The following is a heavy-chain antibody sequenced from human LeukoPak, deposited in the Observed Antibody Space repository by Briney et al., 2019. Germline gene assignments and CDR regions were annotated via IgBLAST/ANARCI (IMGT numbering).Heavy chain of an antibody. V-gene: IGHV4-39*01. J-gene: IGHJ6*03. CDR2: IYYSGST. D-gene: IGHD2-21*01. CDR1: GGSISSSSYY. Sequence: SETLSLTCTVSGGSISSSSYYWGWIRQPPGKGLEWIGNIYYSGSTYYNPSLKSRVTISVDTSKNQFSLKLSSVTAADTAVYYCARPSPRRDLYYYYYYMDVWGKGTTVTVSS. CDR3: ARPSPRRDLYYYYYYMDV.